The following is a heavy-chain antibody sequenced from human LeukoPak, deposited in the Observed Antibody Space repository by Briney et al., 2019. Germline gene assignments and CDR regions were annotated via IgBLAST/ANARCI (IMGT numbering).Heavy chain of an antibody. Sequence: ASVKVSCKASGYTFTRHYMYWVRQAPGQGLEGMGIINPSSGSTTYAQKFQGRVTMTSDMSTNTVYMEMSSLRSDDTAVYYCAKERDYGVNYFDYWGQGTLVTVSS. CDR3: AKERDYGVNYFDY. CDR2: INPSSGST. V-gene: IGHV1-46*01. D-gene: IGHD4-17*01. J-gene: IGHJ4*02. CDR1: GYTFTRHY.